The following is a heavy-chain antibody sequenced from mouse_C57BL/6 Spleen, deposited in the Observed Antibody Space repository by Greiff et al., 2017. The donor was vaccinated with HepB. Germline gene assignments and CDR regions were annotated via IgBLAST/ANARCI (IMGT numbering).Heavy chain of an antibody. CDR2: ISSGSSTI. Sequence: EVQLVESGGGLVKPGGSLKLSCAASGFTFSDYGMHWVRQAPEKGLEWVAYISSGSSTIYYADTVKGRFTISRDNAKNTLFLQMTSLRSEDTAMYYCARGSYYYGSRDYFDYWGQGTTLTVSS. CDR1: GFTFSDYG. D-gene: IGHD1-1*01. V-gene: IGHV5-17*01. J-gene: IGHJ2*01. CDR3: ARGSYYYGSRDYFDY.